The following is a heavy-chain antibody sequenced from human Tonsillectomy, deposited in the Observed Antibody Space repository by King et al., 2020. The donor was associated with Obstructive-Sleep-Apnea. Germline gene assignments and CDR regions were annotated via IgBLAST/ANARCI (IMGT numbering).Heavy chain of an antibody. CDR2: IYYSGST. D-gene: IGHD2-15*01. CDR1: GGSISSGDYY. Sequence: MQLQESGPGLVKPSQTLSLTCTVSGGSISSGDYYWSWIRQHPGKGLEWIGYIYYSGSTYYNPSLKSRVTISVDTSKNQFSLKLSSVTAADTAVYYCARDGGGYGFVVSGYLDFWGQGTLGTVSS. CDR3: ARDGGGYGFVVSGYLDF. V-gene: IGHV4-31*03. J-gene: IGHJ4*02.